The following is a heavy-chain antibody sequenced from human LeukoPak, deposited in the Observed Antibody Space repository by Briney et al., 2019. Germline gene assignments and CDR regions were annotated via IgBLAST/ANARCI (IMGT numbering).Heavy chain of an antibody. CDR3: AKGGYSYGYIDY. V-gene: IGHV3-9*03. CDR2: ISWNSGSI. Sequence: GGSLRLSCAASVFTFDDYAMHWVRQAPGKGLEWLSGISWNSGSIGYADSVKGRFTISRDNAKNSLYLQMNSLRAEDMALYYCAKGGYSYGYIDYWGQGTLVTVSS. CDR1: VFTFDDYA. J-gene: IGHJ4*02. D-gene: IGHD5-18*01.